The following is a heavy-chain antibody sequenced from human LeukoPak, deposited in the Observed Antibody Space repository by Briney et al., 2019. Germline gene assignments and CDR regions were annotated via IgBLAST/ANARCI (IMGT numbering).Heavy chain of an antibody. CDR3: ARDEDGYGSGSTAPLLDY. V-gene: IGHV3-7*01. CDR2: IKQDGSEK. Sequence: GGSLRLSCAASGFTFSSYWMSWVRQAPGKGLEWVANIKQDGSEKYYVDSVKGRFTISRDNSKNTLYLQMNSLRAEDTAVYYCARDEDGYGSGSTAPLLDYWGQGTLVTVSS. CDR1: GFTFSSYW. D-gene: IGHD3-10*01. J-gene: IGHJ4*02.